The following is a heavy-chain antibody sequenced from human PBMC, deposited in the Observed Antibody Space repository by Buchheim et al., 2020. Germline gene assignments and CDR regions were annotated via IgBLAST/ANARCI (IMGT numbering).Heavy chain of an antibody. CDR1: GGSISSYY. Sequence: QVQLQESGPGLVKPSETLSLTCTGSGGSISSYYWSWIRQPPGKGLEWMGRIYTSGSTNYNPSLKHRCTIPSATSKNTISLQLSSVAAADTAVYYCARDLPTITMIDYGMDVWGQGTT. J-gene: IGHJ6*02. CDR3: ARDLPTITMIDYGMDV. CDR2: IYTSGST. V-gene: IGHV4-4*07. D-gene: IGHD3-22*01.